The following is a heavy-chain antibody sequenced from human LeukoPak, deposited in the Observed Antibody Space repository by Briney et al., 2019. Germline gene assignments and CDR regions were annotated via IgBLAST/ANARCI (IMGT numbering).Heavy chain of an antibody. CDR3: AAWGDIVVVPAAVDAFDI. Sequence: SVKVSCKASGFTSTSSAMQWVRQARGQRLEWIGWIVVGSGNTNYAQKFQERVTITRDMSTSTAYMELSSLRSEDTAVYYCAAWGDIVVVPAAVDAFDIWGQGTMVTVSS. CDR2: IVVGSGNT. V-gene: IGHV1-58*02. CDR1: GFTSTSSA. D-gene: IGHD2-2*01. J-gene: IGHJ3*02.